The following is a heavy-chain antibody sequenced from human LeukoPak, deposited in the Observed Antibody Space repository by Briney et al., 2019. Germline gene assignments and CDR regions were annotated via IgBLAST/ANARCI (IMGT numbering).Heavy chain of an antibody. CDR2: IYYSGST. CDR3: ARQSGSGFRYSDY. CDR1: GDSITSNSDY. Sequence: SETLSLTCTVSGDSITSNSDYWGWIRQPPGKGLEWIGSIYYSGSTYYNPSLKSRVTISVDTSKNQFSLKLSSVTAADTAVYYCARQSGSGFRYSDYWGQGTLVTVSS. V-gene: IGHV4-39*01. J-gene: IGHJ4*02. D-gene: IGHD3-22*01.